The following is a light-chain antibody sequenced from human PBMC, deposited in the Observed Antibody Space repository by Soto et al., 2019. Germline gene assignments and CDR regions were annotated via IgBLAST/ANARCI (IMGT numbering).Light chain of an antibody. CDR2: AAS. J-gene: IGKJ4*01. Sequence: DMQMTQSPASGSASVGGGVSSACRASQSMRTYLNWYQQKPGKAPNLLIHAASSLQSGVPSRFSGSGSGTDFTLTISSLQPQDVATYYCQKYHSAPLTFGGGTKVNIK. CDR3: QKYHSAPLT. V-gene: IGKV1-39*01. CDR1: QSMRTY.